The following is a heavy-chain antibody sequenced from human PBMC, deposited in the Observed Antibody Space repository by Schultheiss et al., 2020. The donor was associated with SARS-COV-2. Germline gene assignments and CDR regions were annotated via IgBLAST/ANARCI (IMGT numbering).Heavy chain of an antibody. Sequence: SETLSLTCTVSGGSISSGGYYWSWIRQPPGKGLEWIGYIYHSGSTYYNPSLKSRVTISVDTSKNQFSLKLSSVTAADTAVYYCARALDSSGYYPYYFDYWGQGTLVTVSS. D-gene: IGHD3-22*01. CDR2: IYHSGST. V-gene: IGHV4-31*03. CDR1: GGSISSGGYY. J-gene: IGHJ4*02. CDR3: ARALDSSGYYPYYFDY.